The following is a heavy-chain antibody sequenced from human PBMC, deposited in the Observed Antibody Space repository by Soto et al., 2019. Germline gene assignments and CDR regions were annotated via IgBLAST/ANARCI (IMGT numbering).Heavy chain of an antibody. CDR3: ASSPRGYCSSTSCRELGNYYGMDV. CDR2: IDPSDSYT. V-gene: IGHV5-10-1*01. D-gene: IGHD2-2*01. J-gene: IGHJ6*02. Sequence: ESLKISCKGSGYSFTGYWISWVRQMPGKGLEWMGRIDPSDSYTNYSPSFQGHVTISADKSISTAYLQWSSLKASDTAMYYCASSPRGYCSSTSCRELGNYYGMDVWGQGTTVTVSS. CDR1: GYSFTGYW.